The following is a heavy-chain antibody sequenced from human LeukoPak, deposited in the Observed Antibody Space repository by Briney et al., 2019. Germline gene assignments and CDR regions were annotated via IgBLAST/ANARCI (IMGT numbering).Heavy chain of an antibody. Sequence: GGSLRLSCAASGFTFSSYAMSWVRQAPGKGLEWVSAISGSGGSTYYADSVKGRFTISRDNSKNTLYLQMNSLRAEDTAVYYCAKDGYYYDSSGYYLHYFDYWGQGTLVTVSS. V-gene: IGHV3-23*01. CDR3: AKDGYYYDSSGYYLHYFDY. J-gene: IGHJ4*02. CDR2: ISGSGGST. CDR1: GFTFSSYA. D-gene: IGHD3-22*01.